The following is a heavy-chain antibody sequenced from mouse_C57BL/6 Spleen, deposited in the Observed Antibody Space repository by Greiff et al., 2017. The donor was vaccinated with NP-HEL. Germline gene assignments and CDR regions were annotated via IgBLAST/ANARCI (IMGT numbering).Heavy chain of an antibody. CDR2: IDPSDSET. Sequence: QVQLQQPGAELVRPGSSVKLSCKASGYTFTSYWMHWVKQRPIQGLEWIGNIDPSDSETHYNQKFKDKATLTVDKSSSTAYMQLSSLTSEDSAVYYCAYGHYYAMDYWGQGTSVTVSS. V-gene: IGHV1-52*01. CDR1: GYTFTSYW. D-gene: IGHD1-2*01. CDR3: AYGHYYAMDY. J-gene: IGHJ4*01.